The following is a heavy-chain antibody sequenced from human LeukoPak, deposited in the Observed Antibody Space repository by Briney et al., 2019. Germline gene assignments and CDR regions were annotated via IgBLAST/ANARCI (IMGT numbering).Heavy chain of an antibody. J-gene: IGHJ3*02. CDR3: ARVLSAYGSGTYDAFDI. D-gene: IGHD3-10*01. CDR2: ISSSGGNT. Sequence: GGSLRLSCAASGFTFSSYAMSWVRQAPGKGLEWVSAISSSGGNTYYADSVKGRFTISRDNSKNTLYLQMNSLRAEDTAVYYCARVLSAYGSGTYDAFDIWGQGTMATVSS. CDR1: GFTFSSYA. V-gene: IGHV3-23*01.